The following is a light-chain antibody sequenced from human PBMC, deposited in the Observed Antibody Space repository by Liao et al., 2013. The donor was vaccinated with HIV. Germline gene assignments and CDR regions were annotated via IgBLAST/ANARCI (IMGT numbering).Light chain of an antibody. Sequence: SYVLTQPPSLSVAPGQTARLTCGGDHIGRKSVHWYQQRPGQAPTVVISYDDDRPSGIPDRFSGFNSGNTATLTISGTQAVDEADYYCQTWDSGTFVFGTGTQVTVL. V-gene: IGLV3-21*01. CDR2: YDD. CDR3: QTWDSGTFV. J-gene: IGLJ1*01. CDR1: HIGRKS.